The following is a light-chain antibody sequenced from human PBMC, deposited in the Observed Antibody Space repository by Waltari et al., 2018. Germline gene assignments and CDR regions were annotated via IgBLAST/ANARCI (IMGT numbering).Light chain of an antibody. V-gene: IGLV2-23*02. Sequence: QSALTQPASVSGSPGQSITISCTGTSSNVGGYTLVSWYQQHPGKAPQLIIYDVNTRPSVISRRFSGSKSGNTASLTISGLQADDESDYYCCSYAGDSTLIFGGGTKLTVL. CDR3: CSYAGDSTLI. J-gene: IGLJ2*01. CDR2: DVN. CDR1: SSNVGGYTL.